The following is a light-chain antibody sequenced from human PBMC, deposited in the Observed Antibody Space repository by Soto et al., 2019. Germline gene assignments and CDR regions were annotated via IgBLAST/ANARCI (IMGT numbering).Light chain of an antibody. CDR2: DAS. CDR3: QQRSSWHPPT. Sequence: EIVLTQSPATLSLSPGERATLSCRASQSVNSYLAWYQQRPGQAPRLLIYDASNRATGIPARFSGSGSGTDFTLTISSLEPEDFAIYYCQQRSSWHPPTLGGGTRVDMK. V-gene: IGKV3-11*01. CDR1: QSVNSY. J-gene: IGKJ4*01.